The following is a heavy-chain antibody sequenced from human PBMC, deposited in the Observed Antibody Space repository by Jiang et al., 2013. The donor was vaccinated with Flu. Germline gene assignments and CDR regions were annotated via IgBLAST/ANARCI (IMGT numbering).Heavy chain of an antibody. J-gene: IGHJ4*02. V-gene: IGHV4-61*02. CDR2: IHTSGNT. D-gene: IGHD2-8*01. CDR3: ARDREECTNSGCYGALY. Sequence: PGLVKPSETLSLTCSVSGDSMSSAGYYWSWTRQPAGKGLEWVGRIHTSGNTDYTPSLKSRLAISVDTSKNQFSLKLSSVTAADTAVYYCARDREECTNSGCYGALYWGQGTLVTVSS. CDR1: GDSMSSAGYY.